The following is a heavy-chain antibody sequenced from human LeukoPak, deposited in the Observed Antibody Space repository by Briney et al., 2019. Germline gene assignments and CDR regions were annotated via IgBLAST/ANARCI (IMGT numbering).Heavy chain of an antibody. Sequence: PGGSLRLSCAASGFTFSSYAMTWVRQAPGMGLEWVSTIKSHGDNTYYSDSVKGRFTISRDNSKNTLFLQMNSLRAEDTAVYYCSYLHSSGYSTDAFDIWGQGTMVTVSS. CDR1: GFTFSSYA. J-gene: IGHJ3*02. V-gene: IGHV3-23*01. CDR3: SYLHSSGYSTDAFDI. D-gene: IGHD3-22*01. CDR2: IKSHGDNT.